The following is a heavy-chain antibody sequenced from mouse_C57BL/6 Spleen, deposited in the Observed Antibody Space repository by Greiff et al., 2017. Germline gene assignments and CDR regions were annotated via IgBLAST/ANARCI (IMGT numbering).Heavy chain of an antibody. CDR1: GYTFTDYY. J-gene: IGHJ3*01. V-gene: IGHV1-26*01. D-gene: IGHD1-1*01. CDR2: INPNNGGT. CDR3: AREYYGSYGGFAY. Sequence: EVKLQQSGPELVKPGASVKISCKASGYTFTDYYMNWVKQSHGKSLEWIGDINPNNGGTSYNQKFKGKATLTVDKSSSTAYMELRSLTSEDSAVYYCAREYYGSYGGFAYWGQGTLVTVSA.